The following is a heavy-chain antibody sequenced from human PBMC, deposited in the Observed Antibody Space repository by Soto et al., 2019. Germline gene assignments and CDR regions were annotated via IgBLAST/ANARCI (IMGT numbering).Heavy chain of an antibody. V-gene: IGHV3-66*01. CDR3: ESDSTAYYYMDV. J-gene: IGHJ6*03. D-gene: IGHD2-2*01. CDR1: GFSVNNNY. CDR2: IYSGGST. Sequence: EVQLVQSGGGVVQPGGSLRLSCAASGFSVNNNYMSWVRQAPGKGLEWVSVIYSGGSTYYADSVKGRFTISRDNSKNTLYLQMNSLRAEDTAVYYCESDSTAYYYMDVWGKGTTVTVSS.